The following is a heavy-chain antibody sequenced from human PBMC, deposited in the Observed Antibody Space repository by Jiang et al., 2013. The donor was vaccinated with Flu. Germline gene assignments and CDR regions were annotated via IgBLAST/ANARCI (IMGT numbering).Heavy chain of an antibody. J-gene: IGHJ4*02. V-gene: IGHV1-3*01. D-gene: IGHD1-26*01. Sequence: SGAEVKKPGASVRISCKASGYIFTSFAMYWVRQAPGQRLEWMGWINAGNGNTKYSQKFQGRVTITRDTSASTAYMELSSLRSEDTAVYYCARARQSGSYGERNSEFDYWGQGTLVTVTS. CDR3: ARARQSGSYGERNSEFDY. CDR2: INAGNGNT. CDR1: GYIFTSFA.